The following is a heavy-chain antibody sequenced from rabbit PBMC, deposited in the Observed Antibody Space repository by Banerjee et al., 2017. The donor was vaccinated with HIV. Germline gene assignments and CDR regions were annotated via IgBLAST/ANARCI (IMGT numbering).Heavy chain of an antibody. Sequence: QEQLVESGGGLVTLGGSLKLSCKASGIDFSNYGISWVRQAPGKGLVWIAYIYPDYGITDYASWVNGRFTSSLDNAQNTVFLQMASLTDADTATYFGARVGGWGGGDLWGPGTLVTVS. CDR2: IYPDYGIT. J-gene: IGHJ4*01. V-gene: IGHV1S47*01. D-gene: IGHD4-1*01. CDR1: GIDFSNYG. CDR3: ARVGGWGGGDL.